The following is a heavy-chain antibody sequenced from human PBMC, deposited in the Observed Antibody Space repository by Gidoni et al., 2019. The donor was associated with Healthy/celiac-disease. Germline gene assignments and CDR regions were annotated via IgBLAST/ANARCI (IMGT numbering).Heavy chain of an antibody. CDR3: ARHQFLEWLGLSNWFDP. D-gene: IGHD3-3*01. CDR1: GGSIRSSSYY. CDR2: IYYSGST. J-gene: IGHJ5*02. Sequence: QLQLQESGPGLVKPSETLSLTCTVSGGSIRSSSYYWGWIRQPPGKGLEWIGSIYYSGSTYYNPSLKSRVTISVDTSKNQFSLKLSSVTAADTAVYYCARHQFLEWLGLSNWFDPWGQGTLVTVSS. V-gene: IGHV4-39*01.